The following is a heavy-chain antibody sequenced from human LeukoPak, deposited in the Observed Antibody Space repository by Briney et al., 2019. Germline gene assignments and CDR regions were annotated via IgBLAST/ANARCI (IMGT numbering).Heavy chain of an antibody. V-gene: IGHV4-61*01. CDR2: IYYSGST. CDR3: ARVAGGGLDY. J-gene: IGHJ4*02. Sequence: SETLSLTCTVSGGSISSSSYYWSWIRQPPGKGLEWIGYIYYSGSTNYNPSLKSRVTISVDTSKNQFSLKLSSVTAADTAVYYCARVAGGGLDYWGQGTLVTVSS. CDR1: GGSISSSSYY. D-gene: IGHD3-16*01.